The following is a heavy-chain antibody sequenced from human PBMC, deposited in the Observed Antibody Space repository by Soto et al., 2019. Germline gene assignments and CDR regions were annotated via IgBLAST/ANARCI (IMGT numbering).Heavy chain of an antibody. CDR2: IYYSGST. V-gene: IGHV4-59*01. Sequence: PSETLSLTCTVSGGSISSYYWSWIRQPPGKGLEWIGYIYYSGSTNYNPSLKSRVTISVDTSKNQFSLKLSSVTAADTAVYYCARVLGIARRAYYFDYWGQGTLVTVSS. CDR3: ARVLGIARRAYYFDY. D-gene: IGHD2-21*01. CDR1: GGSISSYY. J-gene: IGHJ4*02.